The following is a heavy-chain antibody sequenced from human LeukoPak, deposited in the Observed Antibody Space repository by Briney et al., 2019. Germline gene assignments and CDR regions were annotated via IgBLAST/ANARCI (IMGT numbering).Heavy chain of an antibody. D-gene: IGHD3-9*01. CDR3: ARSDTIESNYYYYGMDV. Sequence: ASVKVSCKGSGYTFTSYAMHWVRQAPGQRLEWMGWINAGNGNTKYSQKFQGRVPITRDTSASTAYMELSSLRSEDTAVYYCARSDTIESNYYYYGMDVWGQGTTVTVSS. J-gene: IGHJ6*02. V-gene: IGHV1-3*01. CDR1: GYTFTSYA. CDR2: INAGNGNT.